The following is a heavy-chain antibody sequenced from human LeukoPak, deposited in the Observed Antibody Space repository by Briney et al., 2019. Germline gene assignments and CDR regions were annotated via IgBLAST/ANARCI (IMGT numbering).Heavy chain of an antibody. CDR2: IYCSGST. CDR1: GGSISSGGYY. D-gene: IGHD2-21*01. V-gene: IGHV4-31*03. CDR3: ARTPEVGIVDY. J-gene: IGHJ4*02. Sequence: SQTLSLTCTVSGGSISSGGYYWSWIRQHPGKGLEWIGYIYCSGSTYYNPSLKSRVTISVDTSKNQFSLKLSSVTAADTAVYYCARTPEVGIVDYWGQGTLVTVSS.